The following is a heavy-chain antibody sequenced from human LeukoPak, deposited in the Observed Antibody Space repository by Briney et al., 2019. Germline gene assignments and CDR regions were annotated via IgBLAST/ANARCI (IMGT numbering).Heavy chain of an antibody. Sequence: PVKVSCKGSGGTFSSYAISWVRHAPGQGLEWMGGIIPIFGTANYAQKFQGRVTITTDESTSTAYMELSSLRSEDTAVYYCASLSYGYHTHGYWGQGTLVAVSS. CDR3: ASLSYGYHTHGY. D-gene: IGHD5-18*01. CDR1: GGTFSSYA. J-gene: IGHJ4*02. V-gene: IGHV1-69*05. CDR2: IIPIFGTA.